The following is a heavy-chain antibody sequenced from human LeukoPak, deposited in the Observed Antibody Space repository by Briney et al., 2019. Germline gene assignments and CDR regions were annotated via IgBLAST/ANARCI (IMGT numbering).Heavy chain of an antibody. Sequence: SETLSLTCTVSGGYISSYFWSWLRQPPGKRLEWIGYIYYSGNTNYNPSLKSRVTISVDTSKNQFSLKLTSVTAADTAVYYCARVGFPYAFDIWGQGTMVTVSS. V-gene: IGHV4-59*01. CDR2: IYYSGNT. CDR3: ARVGFPYAFDI. J-gene: IGHJ3*02. CDR1: GGYISSYF.